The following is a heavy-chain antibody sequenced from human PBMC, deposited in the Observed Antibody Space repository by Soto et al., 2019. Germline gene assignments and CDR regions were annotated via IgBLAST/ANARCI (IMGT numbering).Heavy chain of an antibody. J-gene: IGHJ4*02. CDR2: IYPGDSDT. V-gene: IGHV5-51*01. CDR3: ARQDHYDILTGYPPAPFDY. CDR1: GYSFTSYW. D-gene: IGHD3-9*01. Sequence: SLKISCKGSGYSFTSYWIGWVRQMPGKGLEWMGIIYPGDSDTRYSPSFQGQVTISADKSISTAYLQWSSLKASDTAMYYCARQDHYDILTGYPPAPFDYWGQGTLVTVSS.